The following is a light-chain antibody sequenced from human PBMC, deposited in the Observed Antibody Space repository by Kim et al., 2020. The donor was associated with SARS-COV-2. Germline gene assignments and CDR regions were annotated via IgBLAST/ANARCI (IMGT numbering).Light chain of an antibody. CDR3: QAWDSSTWV. CDR1: KLGDKY. CDR2: QDS. Sequence: SVSLGQTASITCSGDKLGDKYACWYQQKPGQSPVLVIYQDSKRHSGIPERFSGSNSGNTAALTISGTQAMDEADYYCQAWDSSTWVFGGGTQLTVL. V-gene: IGLV3-1*01. J-gene: IGLJ3*02.